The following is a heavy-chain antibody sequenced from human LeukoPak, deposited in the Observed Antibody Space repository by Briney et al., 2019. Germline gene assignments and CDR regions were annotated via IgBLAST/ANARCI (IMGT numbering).Heavy chain of an antibody. J-gene: IGHJ1*01. D-gene: IGHD4-23*01. CDR1: GFTFSSYS. CDR2: ISSSSSYI. V-gene: IGHV3-21*01. Sequence: GGSLRLSCAASGFTFSSYSMNWVRQAPGKGLEWVSSISSSSSYIYYADSVKGRFTISRDNAKNSLYLQMNSPRAEDTAVYYCATYDYGGTHLQHWGQGTLVTVSS. CDR3: ATYDYGGTHLQH.